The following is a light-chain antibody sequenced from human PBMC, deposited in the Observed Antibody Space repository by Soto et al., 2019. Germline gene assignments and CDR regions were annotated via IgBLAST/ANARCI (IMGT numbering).Light chain of an antibody. CDR1: SSDVGGYNY. V-gene: IGLV2-14*01. Sequence: QSALTQPASVSGSPGQSITISCTGTSSDVGGYNYVSWYQQNPGKAPKLLIYDVTKRPSGVSNRFSGSKSGNTASLTISGLQAEDEADYYCSSYTSSSTDVFGTGTKVTVL. CDR3: SSYTSSSTDV. CDR2: DVT. J-gene: IGLJ1*01.